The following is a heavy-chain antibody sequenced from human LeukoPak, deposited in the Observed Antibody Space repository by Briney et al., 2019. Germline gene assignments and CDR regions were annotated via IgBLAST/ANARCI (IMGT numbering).Heavy chain of an antibody. J-gene: IGHJ6*02. Sequence: PSETLSLTCTVSGGSISSYYRSWIRQPPGKGLEWIGYIYYSGSTNYNPSLKSRVTISVDTSKNQFSLKLSSVTAADTAVYYCARGDYSNYYYGMDVWGQGTTVTVSS. D-gene: IGHD2-21*01. CDR2: IYYSGST. CDR1: GGSISSYY. CDR3: ARGDYSNYYYGMDV. V-gene: IGHV4-59*01.